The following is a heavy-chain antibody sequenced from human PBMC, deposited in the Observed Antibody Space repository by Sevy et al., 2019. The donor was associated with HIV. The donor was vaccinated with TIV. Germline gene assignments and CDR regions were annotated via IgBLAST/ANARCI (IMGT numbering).Heavy chain of an antibody. D-gene: IGHD6-13*01. Sequence: GGSLRLSCAATGFTFSNYAMHWVRQAPGKGMGGVAIIWSDGAYQYHGDSVKGRFTISRDNSKNTLYLQMNSLGAEDTAVYYCAKGRQLVSGRFGTYFDSWGQGTLVTVSS. J-gene: IGHJ4*02. CDR1: GFTFSNYA. V-gene: IGHV3-33*06. CDR2: IWSDGAYQ. CDR3: AKGRQLVSGRFGTYFDS.